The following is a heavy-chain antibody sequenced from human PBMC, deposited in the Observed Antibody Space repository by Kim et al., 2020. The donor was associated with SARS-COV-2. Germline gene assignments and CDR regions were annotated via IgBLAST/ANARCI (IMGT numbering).Heavy chain of an antibody. CDR3: ARAGGHMIPFRAAGAFDI. Sequence: SETLSLTCTVSGGSISSGDYYWSWIRQPPGKGLEWIGYIYYSGSTYYNPSLKSRVTISLDTSKNQFSLKLSSVTAADTAVYYCARAGGHMIPFRAAGAFDIWGQGTMVTVSS. V-gene: IGHV4-30-4*01. D-gene: IGHD3-16*01. CDR1: GGSISSGDYY. CDR2: IYYSGST. J-gene: IGHJ3*02.